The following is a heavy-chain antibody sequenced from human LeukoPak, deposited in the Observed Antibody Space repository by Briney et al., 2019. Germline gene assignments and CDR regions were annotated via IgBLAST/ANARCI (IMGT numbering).Heavy chain of an antibody. V-gene: IGHV1-18*01. CDR2: ISGYNAET. J-gene: IGHJ4*02. CDR1: GYTFTSYG. D-gene: IGHD6-19*01. CDR3: AREGDSAGWYRPAFRLIDY. Sequence: GASVKVPCKTSGYTFTSYGLYWVRQAPGQGLEWMGWISGYNAETNYARKFQGRVTMTIDTSTTTAYMELTSLTSDDTALYFCAREGDSAGWYRPAFRLIDYWGQGTMVTVSS.